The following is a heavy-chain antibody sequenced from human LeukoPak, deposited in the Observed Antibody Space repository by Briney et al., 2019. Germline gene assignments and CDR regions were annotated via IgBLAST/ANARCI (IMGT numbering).Heavy chain of an antibody. CDR1: GFTFSSYS. CDR3: ARMYYYDSSGNFDY. J-gene: IGHJ4*02. V-gene: IGHV3-48*01. D-gene: IGHD3-22*01. CDR2: ISSSSSTI. Sequence: GGSLRLSCAASGFTFSSYSMNWVRQAPGKGLEWVSYISSSSSTIYYADSVKGRFTISRDNAKNSLYLQMNSLRAEDTAVYYCARMYYYDSSGNFDYWGQGTLVTVSS.